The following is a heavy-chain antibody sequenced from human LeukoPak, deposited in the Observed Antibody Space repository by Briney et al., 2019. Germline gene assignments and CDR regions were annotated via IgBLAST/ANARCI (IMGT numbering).Heavy chain of an antibody. V-gene: IGHV3-64D*06. D-gene: IGHD6-13*01. CDR3: VKVSRAAATDFDY. CDR2: ISTNGGST. CDR1: GFNFTSYT. Sequence: PGGSLRLSCAASGFNFTSYTMSWVRQAPGKGLEYVSRISTNGGSTHYADSVKGRFTISRDNSKNTLNLQMSSLRVDDTAVYYCVKVSRAAATDFDYWGQGTLVTVSS. J-gene: IGHJ4*02.